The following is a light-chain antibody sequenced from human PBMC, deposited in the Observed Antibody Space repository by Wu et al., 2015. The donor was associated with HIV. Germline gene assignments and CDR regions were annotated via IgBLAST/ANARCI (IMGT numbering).Light chain of an antibody. CDR3: QQYGSTLPLT. Sequence: EIVLTQSPGTLSLSPGERATLSCRASESITGRSLAWYQQKLGQAPRLLIYGASSRATGIPDRFSGSGSGADFTLTISRLEPEDFAEYYCQQYGSTLPLTFGGGTKVEIK. J-gene: IGKJ4*01. V-gene: IGKV3-20*01. CDR2: GAS. CDR1: ESITGRS.